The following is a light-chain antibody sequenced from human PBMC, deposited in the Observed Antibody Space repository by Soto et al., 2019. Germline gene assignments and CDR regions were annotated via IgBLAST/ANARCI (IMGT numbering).Light chain of an antibody. Sequence: DIHMTQSPSTLSTSVGDRVTISCRASQSISSWLAWYQQKPGEAPNLLIYRASSLQSGVPSRFSGSGSGTEVTLTISSLQPDDFATYYCQQYSRYSWTFGQGTKVEFK. V-gene: IGKV1-5*03. CDR1: QSISSW. CDR2: RAS. CDR3: QQYSRYSWT. J-gene: IGKJ1*01.